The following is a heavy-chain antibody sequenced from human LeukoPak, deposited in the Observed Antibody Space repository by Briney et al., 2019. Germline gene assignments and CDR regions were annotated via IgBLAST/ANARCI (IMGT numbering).Heavy chain of an antibody. Sequence: SETLSLTCTVSGGSISSYYWSWIRQPAGKGLEWIGYISNSGDTNYTPSLKSRVAMSVDTSKKQFSLKLNSVTSADTAVYFCARDGAPGGSAYFDYWGQGTLVTVSS. CDR1: GGSISSYY. J-gene: IGHJ4*02. V-gene: IGHV4-4*07. CDR2: ISNSGDT. D-gene: IGHD3-16*01. CDR3: ARDGAPGGSAYFDY.